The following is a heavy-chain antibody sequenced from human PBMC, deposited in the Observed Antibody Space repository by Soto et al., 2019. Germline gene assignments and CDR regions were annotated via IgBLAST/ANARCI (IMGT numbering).Heavy chain of an antibody. J-gene: IGHJ4*02. Sequence: QVQLVESGGGVVQPGRSLRLSCAASGFTFSSYAMHWVRQAPGKGLEWVAVISYDGSNKYYADSVKGRFTISRDNSKTTLYLQMNSLRAEDTAVYYCARDGLRQWLVPDYWGQGTLVTVSS. CDR3: ARDGLRQWLVPDY. D-gene: IGHD6-19*01. CDR2: ISYDGSNK. CDR1: GFTFSSYA. V-gene: IGHV3-30-3*01.